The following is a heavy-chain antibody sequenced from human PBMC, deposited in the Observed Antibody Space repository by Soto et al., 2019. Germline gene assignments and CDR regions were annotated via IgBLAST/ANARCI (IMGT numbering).Heavy chain of an antibody. V-gene: IGHV1-18*01. CDR1: GFRFSDYG. D-gene: IGHD3-16*01. J-gene: IGHJ3*01. CDR3: ARSYYLADAFDV. Sequence: ASVKVSCKASGFRFSDYGFNWLRQAPGQGLEWVGWISAFNGNTETAQGLQDRVTMTTDSSTTTAHMDLTNLTTDDTAIYYCARSYYLADAFDVWGQGTMVTVS. CDR2: ISAFNGNT.